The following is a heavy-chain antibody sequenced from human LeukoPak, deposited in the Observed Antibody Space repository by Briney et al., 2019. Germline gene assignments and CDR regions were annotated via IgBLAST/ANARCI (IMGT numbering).Heavy chain of an antibody. CDR3: ARTPYDFWSGYWRTQFDY. D-gene: IGHD3-3*01. J-gene: IGHJ4*02. CDR2: IYYSGST. Sequence: PSETLSLTCTVSGGSISSSSYYWGWIRQPPRKGLEWIGRIYYSGSTYYNPPLKSRATISVDTSKNQFSLKLSSVTAADTAVYYCARTPYDFWSGYWRTQFDYWGQGTLVTVSS. V-gene: IGHV4-39*01. CDR1: GGSISSSSYY.